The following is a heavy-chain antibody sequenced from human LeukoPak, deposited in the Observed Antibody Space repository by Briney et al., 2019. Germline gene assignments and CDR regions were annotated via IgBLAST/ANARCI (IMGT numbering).Heavy chain of an antibody. CDR3: ARHGDSVHDGPYYYGMDV. CDR2: IYYSGST. CDR1: GGSISSYY. D-gene: IGHD3-16*01. V-gene: IGHV4-59*08. J-gene: IGHJ6*02. Sequence: SETLSLTCTVSGGSISSYYWSWIRQPPGKGLEWIGYIYYSGSTNYNPSLKSRVTISVDTSKNQFSLKLSSVTAADTAVYYCARHGDSVHDGPYYYGMDVWGQGTTVTVSS.